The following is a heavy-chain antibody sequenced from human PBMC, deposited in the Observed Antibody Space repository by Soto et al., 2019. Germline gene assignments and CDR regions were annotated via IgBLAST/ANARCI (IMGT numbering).Heavy chain of an antibody. Sequence: GESLKISCKVFGDSFTGFWIGWVRQMPGKGLEWVGSIYPRDSDTRYNPSFQGQVTISADRSTTTAYLQWSSLKASDTAIYYCARQHPLDSRVWYIWGQGTLVPSPQ. V-gene: IGHV5-51*01. CDR3: ARQHPLDSRVWYI. CDR2: IYPRDSDT. CDR1: GDSFTGFW. D-gene: IGHD6-19*01. J-gene: IGHJ4*02.